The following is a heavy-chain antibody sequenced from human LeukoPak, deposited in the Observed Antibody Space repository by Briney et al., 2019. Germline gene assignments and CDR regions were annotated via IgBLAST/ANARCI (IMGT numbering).Heavy chain of an antibody. CDR2: FYYTGST. CDR3: ASSPLRYSDWPRNWFDP. CDR1: GGSISPYY. D-gene: IGHD3-9*01. V-gene: IGHV4-59*01. Sequence: SETLSLTCTVSGGSISPYYWSWIRQPPGKGLEWIGYFYYTGSTDYNPSLKSRVTISGDTSKNQFSLKLSSVTAADTAVYYCASSPLRYSDWPRNWFDPWGQGTLVTVSS. J-gene: IGHJ5*02.